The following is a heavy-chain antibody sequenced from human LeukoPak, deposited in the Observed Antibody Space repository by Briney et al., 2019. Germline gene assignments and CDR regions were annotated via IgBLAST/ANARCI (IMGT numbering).Heavy chain of an antibody. CDR1: GGSISSYY. J-gene: IGHJ4*02. D-gene: IGHD5-24*01. CDR2: IYYSGST. CDR3: ARGGKEMATITTFDY. V-gene: IGHV4-59*01. Sequence: SETLSLTCTVSGGSISSYYWSWLRQPPGKGLEWIGYIYYSGSTNYNPSLKSRVTISVDTSKNQFSLKLSSVTAADTAVYYCARGGKEMATITTFDYWGQGTLVTVSS.